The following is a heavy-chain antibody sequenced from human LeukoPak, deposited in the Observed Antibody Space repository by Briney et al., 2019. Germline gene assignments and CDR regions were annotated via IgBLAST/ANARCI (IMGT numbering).Heavy chain of an antibody. CDR1: GFTFDDYA. CDR2: IWSDGSEK. CDR3: ARGWAVAANPNWFDP. Sequence: GGSLRLSCAASGFTFDDYAMHWVRQAPGKGPEWVAVIWSDGSEKYYVDSVKGRFTISRDNSKNTLYLQMDSLRVEDTAVYYCARGWAVAANPNWFDPWGQGTLVTVSS. D-gene: IGHD6-19*01. V-gene: IGHV3-33*08. J-gene: IGHJ5*02.